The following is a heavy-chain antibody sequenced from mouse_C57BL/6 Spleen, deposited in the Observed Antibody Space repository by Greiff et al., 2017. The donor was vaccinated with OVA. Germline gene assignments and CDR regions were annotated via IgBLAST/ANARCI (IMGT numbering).Heavy chain of an antibody. CDR3: ARDYGSSSFAY. D-gene: IGHD1-1*01. CDR2: IHPNSGST. Sequence: VQLQQPGAELVKPGASVKLSCKASGYTFTGYWMHWVKQRPGQGLEWIGMIHPNSGSTNYIESFKSKVTLSVDKSTSTAYMQLSSLTSEDSAVYYCARDYGSSSFAYWGQGTLVTVSA. V-gene: IGHV1-64*01. CDR1: GYTFTGYW. J-gene: IGHJ3*01.